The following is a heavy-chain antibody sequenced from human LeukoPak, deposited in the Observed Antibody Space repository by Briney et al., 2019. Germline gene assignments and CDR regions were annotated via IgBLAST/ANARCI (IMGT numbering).Heavy chain of an antibody. D-gene: IGHD6-19*01. J-gene: IGHJ4*02. Sequence: GGALILSCAASGFTFISYAMSWVRQAPGKGLEWGSAISGSGGSTYYADSVKGRFTISRDNSKNTLYLQMNSLRAEDTAVYYCAKVVKAVAEYDYWGQGTLVTVSS. CDR2: ISGSGGST. CDR1: GFTFISYA. V-gene: IGHV3-23*01. CDR3: AKVVKAVAEYDY.